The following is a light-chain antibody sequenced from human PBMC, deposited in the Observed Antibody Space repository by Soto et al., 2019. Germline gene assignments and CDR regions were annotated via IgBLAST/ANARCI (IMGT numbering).Light chain of an antibody. V-gene: IGKV3-20*01. CDR3: QQYGHSPRT. CDR2: AAS. Sequence: EVVLTQSPGTLSLSPRERASLSCRASQSVSNSFLAWYQQKPGQSPRLLIYAASARAIGIPDRFSGSGSGTDFTLTISRLEPEDFAVYYCQQYGHSPRTFGQGTKV. J-gene: IGKJ1*01. CDR1: QSVSNSF.